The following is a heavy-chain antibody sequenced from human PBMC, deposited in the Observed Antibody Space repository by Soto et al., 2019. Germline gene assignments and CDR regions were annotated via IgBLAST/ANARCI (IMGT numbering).Heavy chain of an antibody. CDR2: INHSGST. D-gene: IGHD4-17*01. Sequence: SETLSLTCAVYGGSFSGYYWSWIRQPPGKGLEWIGEINHSGSTNYNPSLKSRVTISVDTSKNQFSLKLSSVTAADTAVYYCARGGLRMAFVYCYGMDVWGQGTTVTVSS. J-gene: IGHJ6*02. CDR3: ARGGLRMAFVYCYGMDV. CDR1: GGSFSGYY. V-gene: IGHV4-34*01.